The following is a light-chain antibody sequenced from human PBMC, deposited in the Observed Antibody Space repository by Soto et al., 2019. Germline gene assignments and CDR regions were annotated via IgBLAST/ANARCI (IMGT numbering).Light chain of an antibody. V-gene: IGKV3-15*01. CDR3: HQYNKWPPT. J-gene: IGKJ2*01. CDR1: QSVSTD. Sequence: ELVMTQSPAALSVSPGERATLSCRATQSVSTDLAWYQQKPGQAPRLLIYVASTRATDIAARFSGSGSGTEFTLTISSLQSEDFAVYYCHQYNKWPPTFGQGTRLEIK. CDR2: VAS.